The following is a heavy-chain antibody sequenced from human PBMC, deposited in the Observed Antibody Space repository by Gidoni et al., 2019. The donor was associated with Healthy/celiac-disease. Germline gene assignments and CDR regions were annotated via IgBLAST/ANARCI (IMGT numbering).Heavy chain of an antibody. V-gene: IGHV1-18*04. CDR2: ISAYKGNT. J-gene: IGHJ6*02. CDR3: ARENSGYDLEPDYYYGMDV. Sequence: QVQLVQSGAEVKKPGASVKVSCTASGYTFTSYGISWVRQAPGQGLEWMGWISAYKGNTKYAQKLQGRVTMTTDTSTSTAYMELRSLRSDDTAVYYCARENSGYDLEPDYYYGMDVWGQGTTVTVSS. CDR1: GYTFTSYG. D-gene: IGHD5-12*01.